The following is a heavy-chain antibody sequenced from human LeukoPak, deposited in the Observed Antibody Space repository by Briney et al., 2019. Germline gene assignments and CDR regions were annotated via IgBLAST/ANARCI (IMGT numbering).Heavy chain of an antibody. V-gene: IGHV1-69*01. CDR1: GGTFSSYA. CDR2: IIPIFGTA. Sequence: SSVKVSCKASGGTFSSYAISWVRQAPGQGLEWMGGIIPIFGTANYAQKFQGRVTITADESTSTAYMELSRLRSEDTAVYYCATERIVLMVYAIINYFDYWGQGTLVTVSS. D-gene: IGHD2-8*01. CDR3: ATERIVLMVYAIINYFDY. J-gene: IGHJ4*02.